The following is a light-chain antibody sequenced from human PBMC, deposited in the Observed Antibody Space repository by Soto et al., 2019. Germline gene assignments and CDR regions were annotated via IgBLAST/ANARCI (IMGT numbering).Light chain of an antibody. CDR3: QQYQSTLS. CDR2: WAS. Sequence: DIVMTQSPDSLAVSLGERATINCKSSQRVLYSSNNKNYLAWYQQKPGQPPKLLISWASTRESGVPDRFSGSGSGTDFSLTISSLQAEDVAVYYCQQYQSTLSFGEGTKVAIK. CDR1: QRVLYSSNNKNY. J-gene: IGKJ4*01. V-gene: IGKV4-1*01.